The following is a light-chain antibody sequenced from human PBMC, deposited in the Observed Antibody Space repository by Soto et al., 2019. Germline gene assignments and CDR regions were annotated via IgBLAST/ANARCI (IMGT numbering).Light chain of an antibody. Sequence: DIQMTQSPSSLSASVGDIVTITFRASQTISNYLNWYQQKPGKAPKLLIYAASSLQSGVPSRFSASGSGTDFTLTISSLQPEDFAAYFCQQSYNTPLTFGGGTKVDIK. CDR3: QQSYNTPLT. V-gene: IGKV1-39*01. J-gene: IGKJ4*01. CDR1: QTISNY. CDR2: AAS.